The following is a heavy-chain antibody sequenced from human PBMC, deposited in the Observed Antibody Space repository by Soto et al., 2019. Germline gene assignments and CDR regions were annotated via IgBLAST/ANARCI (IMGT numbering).Heavy chain of an antibody. CDR1: GGTFSSYA. J-gene: IGHJ4*02. V-gene: IGHV1-69*13. D-gene: IGHD3-22*01. Sequence: RASVKVSFKASGGTFSSYAISWVRQAPGQGLEWMGGIIPIFGTANYAQKFQGRVTITADESTSTAYMELSSLRSEDTAVYYCARDPWGGDYYDSSGYYYFGNYFDYWGQGTLVTVSS. CDR3: ARDPWGGDYYDSSGYYYFGNYFDY. CDR2: IIPIFGTA.